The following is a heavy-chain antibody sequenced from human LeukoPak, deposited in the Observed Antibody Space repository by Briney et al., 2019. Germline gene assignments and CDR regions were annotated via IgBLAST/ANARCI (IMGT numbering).Heavy chain of an antibody. CDR2: IKEDGSEK. D-gene: IGHD6-19*01. CDR3: AKSGSGWTGFFDY. V-gene: IGHV3-7*05. J-gene: IGHJ4*02. CDR1: GFIFRSYW. Sequence: GGSLRLSCAASGFIFRSYWMSWVRQAPGKALEWEANIKEDGSEKYYVDSVRGRFTISRDNAKNSLYLQMNSLRAEDTAVYYCAKSGSGWTGFFDYWGQGTLVTVSS.